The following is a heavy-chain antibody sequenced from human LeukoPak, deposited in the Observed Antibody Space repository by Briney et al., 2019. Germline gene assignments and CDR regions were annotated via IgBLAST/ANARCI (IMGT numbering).Heavy chain of an antibody. J-gene: IGHJ4*02. CDR2: ISGSGGST. Sequence: GRSLRLSCAASGFTFSSYAMSWVRQAPGKGLEWVSAISGSGGSTYYADSVKGRFNISRDNSKNTLYLQMNSLRAEDKAVYYCAKRDYYDSSGYFYWGQGTLVTVSS. CDR3: AKRDYYDSSGYFY. D-gene: IGHD3-22*01. V-gene: IGHV3-23*01. CDR1: GFTFSSYA.